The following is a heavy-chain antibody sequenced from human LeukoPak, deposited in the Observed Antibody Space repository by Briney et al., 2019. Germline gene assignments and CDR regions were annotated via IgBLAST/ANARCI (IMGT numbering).Heavy chain of an antibody. CDR1: GFTFSSYS. V-gene: IGHV3-30*02. J-gene: IGHJ6*04. CDR2: IRPDGHKN. Sequence: GGSLRLSCAASGFTFSSYSMNWVRQAPGKGLEWVAFIRPDGHKNYYADSVKGRFMFSRDNSKNTVDLQMNSLRGDDTAMYYCAKEGAASWDVDVWGKGTTVTVSS. D-gene: IGHD3-3*02. CDR3: AKEGAASWDVDV.